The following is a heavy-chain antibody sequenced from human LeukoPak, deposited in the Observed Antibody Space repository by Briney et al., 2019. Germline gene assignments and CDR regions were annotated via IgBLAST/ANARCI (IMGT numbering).Heavy chain of an antibody. D-gene: IGHD6-6*01. CDR3: ARVVEYSSSRGYYYYYMDV. CDR2: INAGNGNT. Sequence: ASVKVSCKASGYTFTNYAMHWVRQAPGQRLEWMGWINAGNGNTKYSQKFQGRVTITRDTSASTAYVELSSLRSEDTAVYYCARVVEYSSSRGYYYYYMDVWGKGTTVTVSS. CDR1: GYTFTNYA. V-gene: IGHV1-3*01. J-gene: IGHJ6*03.